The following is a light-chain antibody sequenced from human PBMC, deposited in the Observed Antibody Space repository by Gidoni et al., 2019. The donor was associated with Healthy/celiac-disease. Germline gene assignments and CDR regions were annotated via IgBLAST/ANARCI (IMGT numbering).Light chain of an antibody. Sequence: DIQLTQSPSFLSASVGARVPSTCRPSHGISSYLAWYQQKPGKAPKLLIYAASTLQSGVPSRFSGSGSGTEFTLTISSLQPEDFATYYCQQLNSYPRTFGGGTKVEIK. J-gene: IGKJ4*01. V-gene: IGKV1-9*01. CDR3: QQLNSYPRT. CDR1: HGISSY. CDR2: AAS.